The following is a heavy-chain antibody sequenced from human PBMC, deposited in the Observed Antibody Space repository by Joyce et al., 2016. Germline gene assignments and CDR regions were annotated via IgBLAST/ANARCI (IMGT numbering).Heavy chain of an antibody. Sequence: QVLLVQSGAAVKRPGSSLRVSCKSSGGDFSNYTVNWVRQAPGQRLEWMGGISPFFGAAKYAEDVQGRVTLTADQSTRTAYLELSSLTSADTAVYYCARGGTSSDHYFFYTLDVWGPGTTVIVSS. CDR1: GGDFSNYT. D-gene: IGHD1-14*01. V-gene: IGHV1-69*12. J-gene: IGHJ6*02. CDR2: ISPFFGAA. CDR3: ARGGTSSDHYFFYTLDV.